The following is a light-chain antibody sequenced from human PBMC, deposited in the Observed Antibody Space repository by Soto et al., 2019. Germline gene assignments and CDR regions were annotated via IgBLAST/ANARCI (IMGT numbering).Light chain of an antibody. V-gene: IGLV1-40*01. CDR1: SSNIGAGYD. J-gene: IGLJ1*01. CDR3: QSFDSSLGDDV. CDR2: RND. Sequence: QSVLTQPPSVSGAPGQRVTIFCTGSSSNIGAGYDVHWYQQLPGTAPKLLIYRNDNRPSGVPDRFSGSKSGTSASLAITGLQAEDEADYYCQSFDSSLGDDVFGTGTKVTVL.